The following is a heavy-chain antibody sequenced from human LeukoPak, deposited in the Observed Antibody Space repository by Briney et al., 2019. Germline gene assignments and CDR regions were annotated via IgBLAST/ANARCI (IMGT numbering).Heavy chain of an antibody. CDR3: ARDGSPKNFRFLEWFSSPYGMDV. V-gene: IGHV1-46*01. CDR2: INPSGGST. Sequence: ASVKVSCKASGYTFTSYYMHWVRQAPGQGLEWMGIINPSGGSTSYAQKFQGRVTMTTDTSTSTAYMELRSLRSDDTAVYYCARDGSPKNFRFLEWFSSPYGMDVWGQGTTVTVSS. D-gene: IGHD3-3*01. CDR1: GYTFTSYY. J-gene: IGHJ6*02.